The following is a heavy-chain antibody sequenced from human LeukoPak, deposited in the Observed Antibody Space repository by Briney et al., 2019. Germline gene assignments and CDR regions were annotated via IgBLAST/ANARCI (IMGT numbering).Heavy chain of an antibody. Sequence: ASVKVSCKVSGYTLTELSMHWVRQAPGKGLEWMGGFDPEDGETIYAQKFQGRVTMTEDTSTGTAYMELSSLRSEDTAVYYCATDSHDILTGYYQPPRGYYYYYMDVWGKGTTVTVSS. CDR1: GYTLTELS. D-gene: IGHD3-9*01. CDR3: ATDSHDILTGYYQPPRGYYYYYMDV. CDR2: FDPEDGET. V-gene: IGHV1-24*01. J-gene: IGHJ6*03.